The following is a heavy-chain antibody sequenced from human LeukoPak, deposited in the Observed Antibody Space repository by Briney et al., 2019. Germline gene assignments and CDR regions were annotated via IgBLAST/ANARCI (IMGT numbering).Heavy chain of an antibody. Sequence: GGSLRLPCAASGFTFSSYSMNWVRQAPGKGLEWVSSISSSSSYIYYADSVKGRFTISRDNAKNSLYLQMNSLRAEDTAVYYCARGISMTHPPGYWGQGTLVTVSS. D-gene: IGHD2-21*01. CDR3: ARGISMTHPPGY. V-gene: IGHV3-21*01. CDR1: GFTFSSYS. CDR2: ISSSSSYI. J-gene: IGHJ4*02.